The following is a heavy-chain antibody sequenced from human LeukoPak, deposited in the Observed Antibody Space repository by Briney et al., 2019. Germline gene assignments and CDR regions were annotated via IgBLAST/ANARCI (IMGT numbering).Heavy chain of an antibody. D-gene: IGHD5-24*01. J-gene: IGHJ6*03. CDR3: AKDTSHGYNYYYYMDV. CDR2: ISWDGGST. CDR1: GFTFDDYT. Sequence: GSLRLSCAASGFTFDDYTMHWVRQAPGKGLEWVSLISWDGGSTYYGDSVKGRFTISRDNSKNSLYLQMNSLRTEDTALYYCAKDTSHGYNYYYYMDVWGKGTTVTVSS. V-gene: IGHV3-43*01.